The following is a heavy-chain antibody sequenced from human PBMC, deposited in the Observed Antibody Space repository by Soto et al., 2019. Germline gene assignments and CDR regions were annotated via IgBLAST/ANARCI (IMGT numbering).Heavy chain of an antibody. D-gene: IGHD4-17*01. J-gene: IGHJ4*02. V-gene: IGHV1-3*01. CDR2: INAGNGNT. Sequence: QVQLVQSGAEVKKPGASVKVSCKASGYTFTSYAMHWVRQAPGQRLEWMGWINAGNGNTKYSQKFQGRVTITRDTSASTAYMELSILRSEDTAVYYCAVGTVTTDYFDYWGQGTLVTVSS. CDR3: AVGTVTTDYFDY. CDR1: GYTFTSYA.